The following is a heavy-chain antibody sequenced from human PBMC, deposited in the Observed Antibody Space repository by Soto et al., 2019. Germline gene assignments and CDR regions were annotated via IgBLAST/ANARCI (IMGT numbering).Heavy chain of an antibody. CDR1: GASISSGGYY. CDR3: ARGGPAAAFFDY. V-gene: IGHV4-31*03. CDR2: IFYSRST. D-gene: IGHD2-2*01. J-gene: IGHJ4*02. Sequence: QVQLQESGPGLVKPSQTLSLTCSVSGASISSGGYYWNWIRQPPGKGLEWIGYIFYSRSTYSNPSHKSRITISVDTSRTQFSLNLNSVTAADTAVYYCARGGPAAAFFDYWGQGTLVTVSS.